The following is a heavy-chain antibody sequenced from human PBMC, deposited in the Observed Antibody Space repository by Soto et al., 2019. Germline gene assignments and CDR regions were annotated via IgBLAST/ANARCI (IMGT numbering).Heavy chain of an antibody. CDR1: GFTFPIYE. Sequence: HPGGSLRLSCAASGFTFPIYEMNWVRQAPGKGLEWVSKISSSSSTTFYADSVRGRFVISRDNVKKSLYLQMNSLRVEDTAVYYCTRRVIEAVSGAIPDWFDPWGQGTMVTVSS. J-gene: IGHJ5*02. D-gene: IGHD2-21*01. V-gene: IGHV3-48*03. CDR2: ISSSSSTT. CDR3: TRRVIEAVSGAIPDWFDP.